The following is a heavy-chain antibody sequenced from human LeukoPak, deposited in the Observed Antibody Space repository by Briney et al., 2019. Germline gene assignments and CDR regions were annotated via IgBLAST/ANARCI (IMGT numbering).Heavy chain of an antibody. V-gene: IGHV4-61*01. CDR3: AGLEAHRPLDY. CDR1: GGSVSDNNFF. Sequence: SETLSLTCTVSGGSVSDNNFFWNWIRQPPGKGLEWIGYIYNSGSTNYNPALNSRVTISVDTSNNQFSLKLSSVIAADAAVYYCAGLEAHRPLDYWGQGTLVIVSS. J-gene: IGHJ4*02. CDR2: IYNSGST.